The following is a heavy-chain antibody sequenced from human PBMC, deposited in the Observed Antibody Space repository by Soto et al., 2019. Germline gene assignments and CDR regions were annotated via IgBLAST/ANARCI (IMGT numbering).Heavy chain of an antibody. CDR1: GFFFTDYF. V-gene: IGHV3-11*01. J-gene: IGHJ4*02. Sequence: QVHLAESGGGLVKSGGSLTLSCSTSGFFFTDYFMSWIRQAPGKGLEWVSYISPSGDVTHYADSVKGRFTISRDNTKNSLFLQMSSLRDDDTAVYYCARQLERRVGAASHWGQGTLVTVSS. CDR3: ARQLERRVGAASH. CDR2: ISPSGDVT. D-gene: IGHD1-26*01.